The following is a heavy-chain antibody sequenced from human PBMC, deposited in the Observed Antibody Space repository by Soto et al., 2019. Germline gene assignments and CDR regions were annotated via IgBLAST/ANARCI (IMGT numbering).Heavy chain of an antibody. J-gene: IGHJ4*02. Sequence: PGGSLRLSCAASGFTFSNAWMSWVRQAPGKGLEWVGRIKSKTDGGTTDYAAPVKGRFTISRDDSKNTLYLQMNSLKTEDTAVYYCITDFWTWTAYSSSWYSSNFDYWGQGTLVTVSS. CDR3: ITDFWTWTAYSSSWYSSNFDY. D-gene: IGHD6-13*01. CDR1: GFTFSNAW. V-gene: IGHV3-15*01. CDR2: IKSKTDGGTT.